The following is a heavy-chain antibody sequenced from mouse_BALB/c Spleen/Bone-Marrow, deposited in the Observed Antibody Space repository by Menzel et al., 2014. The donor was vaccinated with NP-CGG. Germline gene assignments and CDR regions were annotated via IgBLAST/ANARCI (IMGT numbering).Heavy chain of an antibody. CDR3: ARRIWSRGGDY. D-gene: IGHD1-1*02. V-gene: IGHV5-12-2*01. CDR2: ISNGGGST. J-gene: IGHJ4*01. CDR1: GFTFSSYT. Sequence: EVQLVESGGGLVQPGGSLKLSCAASGFTFSSYTMSWVRQTPEKRLEWVAYISNGGGSTYYLDTVKGRFTISRDNAKNTLYLQMSSLKSEDTAMYYCARRIWSRGGDYWGQGTSVTVSS.